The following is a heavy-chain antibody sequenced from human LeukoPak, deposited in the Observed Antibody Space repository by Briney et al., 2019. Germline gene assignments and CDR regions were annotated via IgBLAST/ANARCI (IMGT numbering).Heavy chain of an antibody. CDR2: INPSSGNT. J-gene: IGHJ4*02. CDR3: ARGPPEHPQGY. Sequence: ASVKVSCKASGYTFTSYDINWARQATGQGLEWMGWINPSSGNTGFAQKFQGRVTMTRNTSISTAYMELSSLTSEDTAVYYCARGPPEHPQGYWGQGTLVTVSS. V-gene: IGHV1-8*01. CDR1: GYTFTSYD. D-gene: IGHD1-14*01.